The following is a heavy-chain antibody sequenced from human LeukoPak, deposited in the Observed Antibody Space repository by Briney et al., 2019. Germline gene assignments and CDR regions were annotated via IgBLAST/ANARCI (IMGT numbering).Heavy chain of an antibody. CDR2: MYHTGCT. J-gene: IGHJ4*02. CDR3: ASRKLGNDY. D-gene: IGHD7-27*01. V-gene: IGHV4-59*01. CDR1: CVHFRCYY. Sequence: PSETLSLTCSISCVHFRCYYWCGLRQSPGRGPKWIGYMYHTGCTRYSPPLTSRVTISVNTSQNQFSLKLSSVTAAATAVYYCASRKLGNDYWGQGTLVTVSS.